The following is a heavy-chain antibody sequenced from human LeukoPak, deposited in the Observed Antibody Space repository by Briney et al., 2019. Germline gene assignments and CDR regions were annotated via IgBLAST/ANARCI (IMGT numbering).Heavy chain of an antibody. Sequence: ASVKVSCKVSGYNFSTYGISWVRRAPGQGLEWMGWISAYNGDTNYAQKVQGRLTMTTDTSTSTAYMELRSLRSDDSAVYYCARDMVGATRYHDYWGQGTLVTVSS. J-gene: IGHJ4*02. CDR3: ARDMVGATRYHDY. V-gene: IGHV1-18*01. CDR1: GYNFSTYG. D-gene: IGHD1-26*01. CDR2: ISAYNGDT.